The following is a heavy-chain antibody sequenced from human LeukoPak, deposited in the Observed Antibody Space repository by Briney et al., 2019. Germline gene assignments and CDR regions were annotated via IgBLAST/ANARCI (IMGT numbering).Heavy chain of an antibody. CDR3: ARTHCSSTSCYSGEEGYGMDV. CDR1: GFTFSDYY. CDR2: ISSSGSTI. J-gene: IGHJ6*02. D-gene: IGHD2-2*01. V-gene: IGHV3-11*01. Sequence: PGGSLRLSCAASGFTFSDYYMSWIRQAPGKGLEWVSYISSSGSTIYYADSVKGRFTISRDNAKNSLYLQMNSLRAEDTAVYYCARTHCSSTSCYSGEEGYGMDVWGQGTTVTVSS.